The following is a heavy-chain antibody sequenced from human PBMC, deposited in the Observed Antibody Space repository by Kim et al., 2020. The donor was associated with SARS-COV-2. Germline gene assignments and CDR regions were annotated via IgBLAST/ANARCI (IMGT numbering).Heavy chain of an antibody. CDR3: KGSILAAADYNWFDP. J-gene: IGHJ5*02. CDR1: GFTFSSYE. D-gene: IGHD6-13*01. Sequence: GGSLRLSCAASGFTFSSYEMNWVRQAPGKGLEWVSYISSSGSTIYYADSVKGRFTISRDNAKNSLYLQMNSLRAEDTAVYYCKGSILAAADYNWFDPWGQGTLVTVSS. CDR2: ISSSGSTI. V-gene: IGHV3-48*03.